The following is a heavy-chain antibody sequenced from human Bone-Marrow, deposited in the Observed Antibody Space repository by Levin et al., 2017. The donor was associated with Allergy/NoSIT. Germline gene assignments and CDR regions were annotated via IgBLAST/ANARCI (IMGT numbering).Heavy chain of an antibody. J-gene: IGHJ4*02. D-gene: IGHD4-17*01. CDR2: VDYSGFNT. CDR3: ARSEGTSTTVFDY. Sequence: LSLTCAVSGFTFSTYAVSWVRQAPGKGLEWVSGVDYSGFNTHYADSVKGRFTISRDNSKNTLYLQLSNLRADDTAVYYCARSEGTSTTVFDYWGQGTLVTVSS. CDR1: GFTFSTYA. V-gene: IGHV3-23*01.